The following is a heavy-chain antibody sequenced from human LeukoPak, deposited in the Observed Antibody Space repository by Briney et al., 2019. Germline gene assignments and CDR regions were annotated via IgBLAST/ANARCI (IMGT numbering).Heavy chain of an antibody. CDR3: TRDFYGDYELGYFSYYMDV. V-gene: IGHV3-49*04. CDR1: GFTFSSYG. CDR2: IRSKAYSGTT. D-gene: IGHD4-17*01. J-gene: IGHJ6*03. Sequence: QPGGTLRLSCASSGFTFSSYGMSWVRQAPGKGLEWVGFIRSKAYSGTTKYAASVKGRFTISRDDSKSIAYLQMNSLKTEDTAVYYCTRDFYGDYELGYFSYYMDVWGKGTTVTISS.